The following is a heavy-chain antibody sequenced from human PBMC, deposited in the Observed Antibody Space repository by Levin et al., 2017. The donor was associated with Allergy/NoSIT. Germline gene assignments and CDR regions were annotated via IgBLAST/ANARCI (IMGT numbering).Heavy chain of an antibody. J-gene: IGHJ5*02. CDR2: ISYDGTYK. V-gene: IGHV3-30-3*01. CDR3: VRDAAAGTTSGWLDP. D-gene: IGHD1-7*01. Sequence: PGGSLRLSCAASGFTFRIHAMHWVRQAPGRGLEWVAVISYDGTYKFYAESVRGRCTISRDNSDNRLYLEMNSLTVEDTALYYYVRDAAAGTTSGWLDPWGQGTLVTVSS. CDR1: GFTFRIHA.